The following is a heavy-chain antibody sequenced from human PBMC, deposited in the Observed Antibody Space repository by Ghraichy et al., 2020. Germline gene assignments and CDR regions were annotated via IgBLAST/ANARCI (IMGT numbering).Heavy chain of an antibody. Sequence: GEPLNISCAASGFNFKNYAMSWVRQAPGKGLEWVSVISGSGDATYYADSVKGRFTISRDNSNNTLYLQMNGLRAEDTAVYYCARRSGSYYDFDYWGQGNLVTVSS. CDR2: ISGSGDAT. V-gene: IGHV3-23*01. CDR1: GFNFKNYA. J-gene: IGHJ4*02. D-gene: IGHD1-26*01. CDR3: ARRSGSYYDFDY.